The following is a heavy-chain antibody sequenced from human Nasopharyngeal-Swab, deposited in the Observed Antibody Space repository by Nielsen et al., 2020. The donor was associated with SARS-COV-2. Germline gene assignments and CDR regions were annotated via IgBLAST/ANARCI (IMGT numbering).Heavy chain of an antibody. V-gene: IGHV4-61*02. J-gene: IGHJ6*02. CDR3: ARDGDYTDV. CDR2: IYTSGST. CDR1: GGSISSGSYY. Sequence: LRLSRTVSGGSISSGSYYWSWIRQPAGKGLEWIGRIYTSGSTNYNPSLKSRVTISVDTSKNQFSLKLSSVTAADTAVYYCARDGDYTDVWGQGTTVTVSS. D-gene: IGHD4-11*01.